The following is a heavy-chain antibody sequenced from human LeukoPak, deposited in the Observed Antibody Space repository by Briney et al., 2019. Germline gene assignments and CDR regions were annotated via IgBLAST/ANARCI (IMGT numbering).Heavy chain of an antibody. J-gene: IGHJ4*02. D-gene: IGHD3-3*01. V-gene: IGHV3-7*01. Sequence: GGSLRLSCAASGFTFSTYWMSWVRQAPGKGLEWVANIKEDESEKYYVDSVKGRFTISRDNAQNSLNLQMNSLRPEDTAMYYCASRYYDFWSGYVPQAYYFDYWGQGTLVTVSS. CDR2: IKEDESEK. CDR3: ASRYYDFWSGYVPQAYYFDY. CDR1: GFTFSTYW.